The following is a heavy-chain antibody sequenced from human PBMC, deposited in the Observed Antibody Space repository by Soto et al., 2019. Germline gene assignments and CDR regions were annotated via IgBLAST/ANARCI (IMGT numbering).Heavy chain of an antibody. CDR3: AGGDHWRLVDY. CDR2: IYNTGD. V-gene: IGHV4-59*11. Sequence: AETLSLTCTVSGVSITTRYLSWIRQPPGKGLEWIGYIYNTGDNYNPSLMIRASMSLDTSKNLFSLRLRSVNAADTDVYYSAGGDHWRLVDYWGRGNLVTVSS. CDR1: GVSITTRY. D-gene: IGHD3-16*01. J-gene: IGHJ4*02.